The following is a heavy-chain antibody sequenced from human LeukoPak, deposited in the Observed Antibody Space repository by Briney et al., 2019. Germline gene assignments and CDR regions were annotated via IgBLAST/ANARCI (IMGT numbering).Heavy chain of an antibody. CDR2: IGHINYSGTT. J-gene: IGHJ3*02. CDR1: GGSISHYY. D-gene: IGHD3-10*01. V-gene: IGHV4-59*08. Sequence: SETLSLTCIVSGGSISHYYWSWIQQPPGKGLEWIGYIGHINYSGTTNYNASLKSRVTISEDTSMSQLSLSLTSVTASDTAVYYCARHGDTMTPKNAFDIWGQGTMVTVTS. CDR3: ARHGDTMTPKNAFDI.